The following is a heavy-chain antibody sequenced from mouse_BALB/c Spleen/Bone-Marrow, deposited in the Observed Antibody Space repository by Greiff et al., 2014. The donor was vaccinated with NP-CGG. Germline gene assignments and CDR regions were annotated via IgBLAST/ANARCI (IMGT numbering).Heavy chain of an antibody. CDR2: INPNNGGT. V-gene: IGHV1S81*02. Sequence: QVQLKESGAELVKPGASVKLSCKASGYTFTSYYMYWVKQRPGQGLEWIGGINPNNGGTNFNEKFKSKATLTVDKSSSTAYMQLSSLTSEDSAVYYCTRTHYYGSRYYYAMDYWGQGTSVTVSS. CDR3: TRTHYYGSRYYYAMDY. D-gene: IGHD1-1*01. J-gene: IGHJ4*01. CDR1: GYTFTSYY.